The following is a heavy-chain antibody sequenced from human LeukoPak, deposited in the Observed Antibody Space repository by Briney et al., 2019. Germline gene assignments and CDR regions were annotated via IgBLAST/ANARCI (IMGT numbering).Heavy chain of an antibody. CDR3: ARPQGGRQLWLHFDY. CDR1: GFTFSTYA. V-gene: IGHV3-30-3*01. J-gene: IGHJ4*02. D-gene: IGHD5-18*01. Sequence: GGSLRLSCAASGFTFSTYAIHWVRQAPGKGLEWVAVISYDGNNKYYADSVKDRFTISRDNSKNTLYLQVNSLRAEDTAVYYCARPQGGRQLWLHFDYWGRGTLVTVSS. CDR2: ISYDGNNK.